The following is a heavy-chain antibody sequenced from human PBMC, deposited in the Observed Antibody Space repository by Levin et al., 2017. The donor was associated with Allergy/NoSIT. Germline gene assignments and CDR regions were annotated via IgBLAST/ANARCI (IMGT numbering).Heavy chain of an antibody. Sequence: GSLRLSCAVYGGSFSGYYWSWIRQPPGKGLEWIGEINHSGSTNYNPSLKSRVTISVDTSKNQFSLKLSSVTAADTAVYYCARRDYRRPFDYWGQGTLVTVSS. D-gene: IGHD4-11*01. CDR2: INHSGST. CDR3: ARRDYRRPFDY. J-gene: IGHJ4*02. CDR1: GGSFSGYY. V-gene: IGHV4-34*01.